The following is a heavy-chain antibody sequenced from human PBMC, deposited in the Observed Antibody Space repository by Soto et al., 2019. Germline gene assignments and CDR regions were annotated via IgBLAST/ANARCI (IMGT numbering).Heavy chain of an antibody. CDR2: IYSDGST. J-gene: IGHJ4*02. CDR3: ARASSRWGSEAAY. CDR1: GLTVSGNY. V-gene: IGHV3-53*01. D-gene: IGHD7-27*01. Sequence: EVQLVESGGGLIHPGGSLRLSCAASGLTVSGNYMGWVRQAPGKGLEWVSGIYSDGSTIYADSVKGRFTIFRDNSKKTLYLQMNSLRAEDTAVYHCARASSRWGSEAAYWGQGTLVTVSS.